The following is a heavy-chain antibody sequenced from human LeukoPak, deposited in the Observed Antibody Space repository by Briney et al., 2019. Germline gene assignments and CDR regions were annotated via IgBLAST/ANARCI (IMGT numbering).Heavy chain of an antibody. CDR1: GFTFETYW. CDR3: ARVRFPADC. CDR2: IKHDGREK. D-gene: IGHD2-2*01. Sequence: GGSLRLSCVASGFTFETYWMSGVRQAPGKGLEWLANIKHDGREKYYVDSVKGRFTISRDNAKASVYLHMNSLRVEDTAIYYCARVRFPADCWGQGTLVTVSS. J-gene: IGHJ4*02. V-gene: IGHV3-7*01.